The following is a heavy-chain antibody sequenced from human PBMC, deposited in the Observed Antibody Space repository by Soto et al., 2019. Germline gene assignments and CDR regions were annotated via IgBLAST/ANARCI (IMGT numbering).Heavy chain of an antibody. CDR3: ARESYYYDSSGIPPPPWFDP. J-gene: IGHJ5*02. D-gene: IGHD3-22*01. CDR2: INPSGGST. V-gene: IGHV1-46*03. Sequence: ASVKVSCKASGYTFTSYGISWVRQAPGQGLEWMGIINPSGGSTSYAQKFQGRVTMTRDTSTSTVYMELSSLRSEDTAVYYCARESYYYDSSGIPPPPWFDPWGQGTLVTVSS. CDR1: GYTFTSYG.